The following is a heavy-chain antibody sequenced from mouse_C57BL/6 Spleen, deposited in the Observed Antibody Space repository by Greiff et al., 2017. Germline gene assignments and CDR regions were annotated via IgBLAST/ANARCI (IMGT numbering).Heavy chain of an antibody. CDR1: GYTFPEYT. D-gene: IGHD1-1*01. V-gene: IGHV1-62-2*01. J-gene: IGHJ2*01. CDR3: ARHGVTTVVYFDY. CDR2: FYPGSGSI. Sequence: QVQLLQSGAELVKPGASVKLSCKASGYTFPEYTIHWVKQRSGQGLEWIWWFYPGSGSITYNEKFKDKATWTADKSTSTVYMELSRLTSEDSAVYFCARHGVTTVVYFDYWGRGTTLTVSS.